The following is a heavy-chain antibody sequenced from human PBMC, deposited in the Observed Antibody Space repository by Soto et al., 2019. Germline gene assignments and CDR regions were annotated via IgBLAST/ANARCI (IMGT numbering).Heavy chain of an antibody. J-gene: IGHJ6*02. V-gene: IGHV3-30*18. CDR2: ISYDGSNK. CDR3: AKVSDGMDV. Sequence: SLRLSCAASGFTFSSYGMHWVRQAPGKGLEWVAVISYDGSNKYYADSVKGRFTISRDNSKNTLYLQMNSLRAEDTAVYYCAKVSDGMDVWGQGTTVTVSS. CDR1: GFTFSSYG.